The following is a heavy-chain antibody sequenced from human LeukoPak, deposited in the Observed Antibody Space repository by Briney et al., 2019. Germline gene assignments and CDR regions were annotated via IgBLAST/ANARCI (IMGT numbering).Heavy chain of an antibody. Sequence: ASVKVSCKASGYTFTGYYMHWVRQAPGQGLEWMGWINPNSGGTNYAQKFQGRVTMTRDTSISTAYMELSRLRSDDTAVYYCARENSGSNYYYYYYMDVWGKETTVTVSS. J-gene: IGHJ6*03. CDR1: GYTFTGYY. V-gene: IGHV1-2*02. CDR2: INPNSGGT. D-gene: IGHD5-12*01. CDR3: ARENSGSNYYYYYYMDV.